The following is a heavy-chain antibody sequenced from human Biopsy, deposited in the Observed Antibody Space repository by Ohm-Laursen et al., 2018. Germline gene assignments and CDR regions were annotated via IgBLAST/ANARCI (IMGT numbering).Heavy chain of an antibody. J-gene: IGHJ6*02. D-gene: IGHD2-15*01. CDR1: GGSISSDY. CDR2: IHHSGST. V-gene: IGHV4-4*09. Sequence: SETLSLTCIVSGGSISSDYWSWIRQPPGKGLECIGNIHHSGSTNYNPSLKSRLTISVDTSKNQFSLKLSSVTAADTAVYYCARMDCSGGSCHYYSYGMDVWGQGTTVTVSS. CDR3: ARMDCSGGSCHYYSYGMDV.